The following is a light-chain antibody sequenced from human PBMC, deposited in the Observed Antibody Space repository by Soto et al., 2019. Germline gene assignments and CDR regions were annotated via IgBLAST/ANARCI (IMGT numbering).Light chain of an antibody. CDR1: QSVGRN. Sequence: PGETATLSCRASQSVGRNVAWYQQKPGQAPRLLIYDAPTRATGTPARFSGSGSGTKFTLSISSLQSEDFAVYYCQQYNNWPITFGQGTRLEIK. CDR3: QQYNNWPIT. CDR2: DAP. V-gene: IGKV3D-15*01. J-gene: IGKJ5*01.